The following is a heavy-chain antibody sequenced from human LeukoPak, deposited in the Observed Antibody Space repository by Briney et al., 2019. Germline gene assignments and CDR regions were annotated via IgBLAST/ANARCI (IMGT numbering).Heavy chain of an antibody. J-gene: IGHJ4*02. V-gene: IGHV3-33*01. D-gene: IGHD3-9*01. CDR3: AREKPNWLLFDY. CDR2: IWYDGSNK. Sequence: PGGSLRLSCAASGFTFSSYGMHWVRQAPGKGLEWVAVIWYDGSNKYYADSVKGRFTISRDNSKNTLYLQMNSLRAEDTAVYYCAREKPNWLLFDYWGQGTLVTVSS. CDR1: GFTFSSYG.